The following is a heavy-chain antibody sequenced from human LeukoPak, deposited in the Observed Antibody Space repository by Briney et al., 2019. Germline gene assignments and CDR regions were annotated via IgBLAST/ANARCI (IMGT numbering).Heavy chain of an antibody. V-gene: IGHV3-23*01. D-gene: IGHD3-22*01. CDR2: ISGSGGST. Sequence: GGSLRLSCAASGFTFSSYAMSWVRQAPGKGLEWVSAISGSGGSTYYADSVKGRFTISRDNSKNTLYLQMNSLRAEDTAVYYCAREETYCYDSSGYYAYYWGQGTLVTVSS. CDR3: AREETYCYDSSGYYAYY. J-gene: IGHJ4*02. CDR1: GFTFSSYA.